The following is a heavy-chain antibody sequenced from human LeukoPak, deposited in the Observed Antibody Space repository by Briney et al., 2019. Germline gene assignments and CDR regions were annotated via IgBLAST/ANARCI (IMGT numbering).Heavy chain of an antibody. Sequence: GGSLRLSCAASGFTFSSYSVNWVRQAPGKGLEWVSSISSSSSYIYYADSVKGRFTISRDNSKNTLYLQMNSLRAEDTAVYYCAKAPLTKQWLVLFNWFDPWGQGTLVTVSS. D-gene: IGHD6-19*01. CDR3: AKAPLTKQWLVLFNWFDP. CDR1: GFTFSSYS. CDR2: ISSSSSYI. V-gene: IGHV3-21*04. J-gene: IGHJ5*02.